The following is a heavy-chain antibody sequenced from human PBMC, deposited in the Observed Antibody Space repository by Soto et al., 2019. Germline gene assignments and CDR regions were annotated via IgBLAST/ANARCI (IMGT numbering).Heavy chain of an antibody. CDR1: GGTFSSYA. V-gene: IGHV1-69*01. D-gene: IGHD4-17*01. J-gene: IGHJ4*02. CDR3: ARRPLVTTDYYFDY. Sequence: QVQLVQSGAEVKKPGSSVKVSCKASGGTFSSYAISWVRQAPGQGLERMGGIIPIFGTANYAQKFQGRVTITADESTSTAYMELSSLRSEDTAVYYCARRPLVTTDYYFDYWGQGTLVTVSS. CDR2: IIPIFGTA.